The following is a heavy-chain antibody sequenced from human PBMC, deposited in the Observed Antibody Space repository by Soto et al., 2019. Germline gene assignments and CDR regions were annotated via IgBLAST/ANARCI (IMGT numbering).Heavy chain of an antibody. CDR2: IIPMLTVT. Sequence: QVHLEQSGAEVKKPGSSVKVSCKAAGGTFSTYTLIWVRQAPGQGLEWMGRIIPMLTVTNSAQKFQGRVTLTADKSTSTAFMGLTSLTSDDTAVYYCSIGSWSAEAFDVWGQGKMVTVSS. J-gene: IGHJ3*01. V-gene: IGHV1-69*02. D-gene: IGHD6-19*01. CDR3: SIGSWSAEAFDV. CDR1: GGTFSTYT.